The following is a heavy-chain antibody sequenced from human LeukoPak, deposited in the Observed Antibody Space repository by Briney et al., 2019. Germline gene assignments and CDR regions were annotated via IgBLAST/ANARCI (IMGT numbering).Heavy chain of an antibody. D-gene: IGHD2-15*01. CDR2: INPNSGGT. J-gene: IGHJ4*02. CDR1: GYTFTGYY. Sequence: ASVKVSCKASGYTFTGYYMHWVRQAPGQGLEWMGWINPNSGGTNYAQKFQGRVTMTRDTSISTAYMELSKLRSDDTAVYYCARKVRSGGSCYGYWGQGTLVTVSS. V-gene: IGHV1-2*02. CDR3: ARKVRSGGSCYGY.